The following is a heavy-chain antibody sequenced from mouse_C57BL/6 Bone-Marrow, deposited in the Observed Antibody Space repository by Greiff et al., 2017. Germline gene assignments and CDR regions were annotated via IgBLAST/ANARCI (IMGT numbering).Heavy chain of an antibody. J-gene: IGHJ4*01. CDR3: ARGPYYAMDY. V-gene: IGHV1-52*01. CDR2: IDPSDSET. CDR1: GYTFTSYW. Sequence: VKLQQPGAELVRPGSSVKLSCKASGYTFTSYWMHWVKQRPIQGLEWIGNIDPSDSETHYNQKFKDKATLTVDKSSSTAYMQRSSLTSEDSAVYDCARGPYYAMDYWGQGTSVTVSS.